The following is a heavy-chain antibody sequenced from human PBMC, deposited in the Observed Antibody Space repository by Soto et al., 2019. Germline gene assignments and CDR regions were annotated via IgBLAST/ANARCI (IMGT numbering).Heavy chain of an antibody. J-gene: IGHJ5*02. Sequence: GGSLRLSCAASGFTFSSDWMSWVRQAPGKGLEWVANIKQDGSEKYYVDSVKGRFTISRDNAKNSLYLQMNSLRAEDTAVYYCARGGSSGWSDNWFDPWGQGTLVTVSS. CDR3: ARGGSSGWSDNWFDP. V-gene: IGHV3-7*03. CDR2: IKQDGSEK. D-gene: IGHD6-19*01. CDR1: GFTFSSDW.